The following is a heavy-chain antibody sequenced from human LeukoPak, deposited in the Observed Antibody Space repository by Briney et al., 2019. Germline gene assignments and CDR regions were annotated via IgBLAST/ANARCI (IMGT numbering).Heavy chain of an antibody. D-gene: IGHD3-22*01. CDR3: AKDFSTHYYESSGYWPNWFDP. CDR2: IRGSGWCI. CDR1: GFTFSSHA. Sequence: GGSLRLSCAPSGFTFSSHAMNWLRHAPEEALEWGSDIRGSGWCIYYADSVKGRFTISRDNSKNTLYLQMNSLRAEDTAMYYCAKDFSTHYYESSGYWPNWFDPWGQGTLVTVSS. V-gene: IGHV3-23*01. J-gene: IGHJ5*02.